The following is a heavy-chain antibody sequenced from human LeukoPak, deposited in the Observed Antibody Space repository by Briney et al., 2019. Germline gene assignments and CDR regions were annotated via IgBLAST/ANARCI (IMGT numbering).Heavy chain of an antibody. CDR2: MNPNSGNT. V-gene: IGHV1-8*01. CDR3: ARGTSYYDFWSGYYRAAFDI. D-gene: IGHD3-3*01. Sequence: GASVKVSCKASGYTFTSYDINWVRQATGQGLEWMGWMNPNSGNTGYAQKFQGRVTMTGNTSISTAYMELSSLRSEDTAVYYCARGTSYYDFWSGYYRAAFDIWGQGTMVTVSS. J-gene: IGHJ3*02. CDR1: GYTFTSYD.